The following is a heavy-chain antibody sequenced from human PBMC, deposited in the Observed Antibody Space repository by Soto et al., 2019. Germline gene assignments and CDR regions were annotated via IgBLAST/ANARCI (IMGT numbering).Heavy chain of an antibody. Sequence: GASVKVSCKASGGTFSSYAISWVRQAPGQGLEWMGGIIPIFGTANYAQKFQGRVTITADESTSTAYMELSSLRSEDTAVYYCARGERGYSGYDPASDYWGQGTLVTVSS. CDR3: ARGERGYSGYDPASDY. CDR1: GGTFSSYA. D-gene: IGHD5-12*01. J-gene: IGHJ4*02. CDR2: IIPIFGTA. V-gene: IGHV1-69*13.